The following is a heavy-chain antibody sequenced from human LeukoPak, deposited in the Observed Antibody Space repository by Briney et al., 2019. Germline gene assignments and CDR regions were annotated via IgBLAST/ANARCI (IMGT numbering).Heavy chain of an antibody. CDR1: GYSISSGYY. V-gene: IGHV4-38-2*02. D-gene: IGHD4-23*01. CDR3: ARDNSGNLDY. Sequence: SETLSLTCTVSGYSISSGYYWGWIRQPPGKGLEWIGSIYHSGSTYYNPSLKSRVTISVDTSKNQFSLKLSSVTAADTAVYYCARDNSGNLDYWGQGTLVTVSS. J-gene: IGHJ4*02. CDR2: IYHSGST.